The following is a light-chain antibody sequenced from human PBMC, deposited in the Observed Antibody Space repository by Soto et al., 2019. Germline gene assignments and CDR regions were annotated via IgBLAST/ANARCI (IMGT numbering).Light chain of an antibody. CDR3: QQYEAVVT. CDR2: GAS. CDR1: QSLTNNY. J-gene: IGKJ1*01. Sequence: EIVLTQSQGTLSLSPGETATLSCRASQSLTNNYFAWYQQKPGRALRLLIDGASTRATGIPYSFSGSGSGKVFPFTISRLELEVVAVYYCQQYEAVVTFGQGTKVEI. V-gene: IGKV3-20*01.